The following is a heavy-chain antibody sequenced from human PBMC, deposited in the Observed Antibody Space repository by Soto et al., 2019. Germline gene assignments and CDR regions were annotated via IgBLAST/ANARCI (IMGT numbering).Heavy chain of an antibody. CDR2: ISGSGGRT. D-gene: IGHD3-16*01. Sequence: GGSLRLSCVASGFPFSSYAMSWVRQTPGKGLEWVSGISGSGGRTYYADSVKGRFTISRDTSNNTLSLQMHILRVEDTAVYFCAKGGYYSLFDIWGQGTMVTVSS. CDR3: AKGGYYSLFDI. J-gene: IGHJ3*02. CDR1: GFPFSSYA. V-gene: IGHV3-23*01.